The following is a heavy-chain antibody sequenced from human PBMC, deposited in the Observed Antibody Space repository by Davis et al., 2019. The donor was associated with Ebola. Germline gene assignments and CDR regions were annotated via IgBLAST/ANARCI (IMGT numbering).Heavy chain of an antibody. CDR3: VRGPGTTEVARFDP. CDR2: IYYSGST. V-gene: IGHV4-59*12. D-gene: IGHD3-10*01. Sequence: PSETLSLTCTVSGGSISSYYWSWIRQPPGKGLEWIGYIYYSGSTNYNPSLKSRVTISVDTSKNQFSLQVNSVIPEDTAIYYCVRGPGTTEVARFDPWGQGILVTVSS. CDR1: GGSISSYY. J-gene: IGHJ5*02.